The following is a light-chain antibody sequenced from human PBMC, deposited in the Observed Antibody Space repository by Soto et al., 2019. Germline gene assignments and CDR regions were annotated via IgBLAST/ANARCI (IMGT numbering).Light chain of an antibody. CDR1: SSDVGSSNL. CDR3: CSYAGSSTVVI. J-gene: IGLJ2*01. Sequence: QSVLTQPASVSGSPGQSITISCTATSSDVGSSNLVSWYQQHPGKAPKLMIYGGTKRPSGVSNRFSGSRSGNTASLTISGLQAEDEADYYGCSYAGSSTVVIFGGGTKVTVL. V-gene: IGLV2-23*03. CDR2: GGT.